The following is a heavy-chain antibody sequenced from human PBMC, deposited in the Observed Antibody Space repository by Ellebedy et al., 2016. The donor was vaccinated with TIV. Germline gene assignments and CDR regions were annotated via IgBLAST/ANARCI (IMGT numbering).Heavy chain of an antibody. CDR3: ARNVLIFTFDKWYSDL. CDR2: ISYSGST. CDR1: GGSISSYY. Sequence: SETLSLTCTVSGGSISSYYWSWIRQPPGKGLEWIGYISYSGSTNYNSSRKSRVTILEDTSKNQFSLKLSSVTAADTAVYYCARNVLIFTFDKWYSDLWGRGTLVTVSS. D-gene: IGHD3/OR15-3a*01. J-gene: IGHJ2*01. V-gene: IGHV4-59*08.